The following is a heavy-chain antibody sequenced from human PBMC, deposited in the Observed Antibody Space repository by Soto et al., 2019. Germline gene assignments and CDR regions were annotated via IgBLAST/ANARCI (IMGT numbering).Heavy chain of an antibody. J-gene: IGHJ4*02. Sequence: SLRLSCAASGFTFDDYAMHWVRQAPGKGLEWVSGISWNSGSIGYADSVKGRFTISRDNAKNSLYLQMNSLRAEDTALYYCAKDIGDILTGSGFDCWGQGTLVTVSS. CDR3: AKDIGDILTGSGFDC. CDR1: GFTFDDYA. CDR2: ISWNSGSI. D-gene: IGHD3-9*01. V-gene: IGHV3-9*01.